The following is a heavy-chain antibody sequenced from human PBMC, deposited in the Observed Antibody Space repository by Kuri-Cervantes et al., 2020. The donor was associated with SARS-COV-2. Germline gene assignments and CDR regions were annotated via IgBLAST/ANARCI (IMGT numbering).Heavy chain of an antibody. J-gene: IGHJ6*03. V-gene: IGHV1-8*03. CDR1: GYTFTSYD. Sequence: ASVEVCCKASGYTFTSYDINWVRQATGQGLEWMGWMNPNSGKTGYAQKFQGRVTITRNTSISTAYMELSSLRSEDTAVYYCARGGWSSSPAAAAGTYYYYYMDVWGKGTRVTVSS. CDR2: MNPNSGKT. CDR3: ARGGWSSSPAAAAGTYYYYYMDV. D-gene: IGHD6-13*01.